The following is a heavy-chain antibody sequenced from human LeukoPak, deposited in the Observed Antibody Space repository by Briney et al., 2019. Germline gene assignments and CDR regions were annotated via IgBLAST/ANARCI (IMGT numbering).Heavy chain of an antibody. Sequence: GGSLRLSCAASGFTFSSYSMNWVRQAPGKGLEWVSSISSSSSYIYYADSVKGRFTISRDNAKNSLYLQMNSLRAEDTAVYYCAMGVGAPEDLAVAADFDYWGQGTLVTVSS. CDR3: AMGVGAPEDLAVAADFDY. D-gene: IGHD6-19*01. J-gene: IGHJ4*02. CDR1: GFTFSSYS. V-gene: IGHV3-21*04. CDR2: ISSSSSYI.